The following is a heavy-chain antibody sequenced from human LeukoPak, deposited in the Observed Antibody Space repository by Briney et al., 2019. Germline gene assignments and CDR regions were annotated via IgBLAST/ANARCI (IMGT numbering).Heavy chain of an antibody. D-gene: IGHD3-3*01. V-gene: IGHV3-21*01. Sequence: GGSLRLSCAASGFTFSSYAMSWVRQAPGKGLEWVSSISSSSSYIYYADSVKGRFTISRDNAKNSLYLQMNSLRAEDTAVYYCAKDLSSYDFWSGYYGKDYYYYMDVWGKGTTVTVSS. CDR1: GFTFSSYA. J-gene: IGHJ6*03. CDR2: ISSSSSYI. CDR3: AKDLSSYDFWSGYYGKDYYYYMDV.